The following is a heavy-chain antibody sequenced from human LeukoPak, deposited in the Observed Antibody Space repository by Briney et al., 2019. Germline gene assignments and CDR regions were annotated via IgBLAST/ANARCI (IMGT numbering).Heavy chain of an antibody. CDR2: ISGSGNGT. Sequence: GGSLRLSCTASGFTLRTYAMNWVRQAPGQGLEWLSGISGSGNGTYYADSVKGRFIISRDNSKNMVYLQMNSLTVEDTATYYCAKRTMSAFDSWGQGTLLIVSS. D-gene: IGHD5-24*01. CDR1: GFTLRTYA. V-gene: IGHV3-23*01. J-gene: IGHJ4*02. CDR3: AKRTMSAFDS.